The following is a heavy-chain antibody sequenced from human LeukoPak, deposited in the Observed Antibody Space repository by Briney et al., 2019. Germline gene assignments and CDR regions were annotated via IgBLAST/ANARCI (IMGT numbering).Heavy chain of an antibody. J-gene: IGHJ5*02. CDR3: ARDNSVEDTAWWFDP. D-gene: IGHD2-21*02. CDR1: GFTFSSYG. Sequence: GGSLRLSCAASGFTFSSYGMRWVRQAPGKGLEWVAFIRYDGSNKYYADSVKGRFTISRDNSKNTLYLQMNSLRAEDTAVYYCARDNSVEDTAWWFDPWGQGTLVTVSS. CDR2: IRYDGSNK. V-gene: IGHV3-30*02.